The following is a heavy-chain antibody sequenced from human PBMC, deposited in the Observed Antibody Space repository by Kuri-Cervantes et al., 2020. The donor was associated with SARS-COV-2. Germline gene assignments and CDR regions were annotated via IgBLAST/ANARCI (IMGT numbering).Heavy chain of an antibody. V-gene: IGHV3-30*04. J-gene: IGHJ4*02. CDR2: ISYDGSKK. D-gene: IGHD3-16*01. Sequence: GGSLRLSCAASGFTFSSYAMHWVRQAPGKGLEWVAGISYDGSKKYYAESVKGRFTISRDNSKNTMYLQMNSLRAEDTAVYYCARDHYYYGDYPDYWAQG. CDR3: ARDHYYYGDYPDY. CDR1: GFTFSSYA.